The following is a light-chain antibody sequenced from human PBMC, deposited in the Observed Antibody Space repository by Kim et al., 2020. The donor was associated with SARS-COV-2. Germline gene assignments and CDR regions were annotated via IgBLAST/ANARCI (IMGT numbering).Light chain of an antibody. CDR3: MQGLQTRYT. CDR2: LGS. J-gene: IGKJ2*01. CDR1: QSLLHSNGYNY. V-gene: IGKV2-28*01. Sequence: DIVMTQSPLSLPVTPGEPASISCRSSQSLLHSNGYNYLDWYLQKPGQSPQLLIYLGSNRASGVPDRFSGSGSGTDFTLKISRVEAEDVGVYYGMQGLQTRYTFGQGTKLEI.